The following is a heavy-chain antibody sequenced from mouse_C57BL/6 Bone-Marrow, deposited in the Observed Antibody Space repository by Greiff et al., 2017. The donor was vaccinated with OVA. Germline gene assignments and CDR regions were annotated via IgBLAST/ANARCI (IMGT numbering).Heavy chain of an antibody. CDR2: IYPGSGST. V-gene: IGHV1-55*01. CDR1: GYTFTSYW. CDR3: ATQKPPPDRLRYAMDY. D-gene: IGHD3-2*02. Sequence: QVQLQQPGAELVKPGASVKMSCKASGYTFTSYWITWVKQRPGQGLEWIGDIYPGSGSTNYNEKFKSKATLTVDTSSSTAYMQLSSLTSEDSAVDYCATQKPPPDRLRYAMDYWGQGTSVTVSS. J-gene: IGHJ4*01.